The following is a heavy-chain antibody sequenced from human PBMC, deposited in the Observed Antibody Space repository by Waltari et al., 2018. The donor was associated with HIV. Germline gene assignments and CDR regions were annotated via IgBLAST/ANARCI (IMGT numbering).Heavy chain of an antibody. CDR3: ARERGGYDILTGYWEVDV. CDR1: DYSISSGYY. V-gene: IGHV4-38-2*02. D-gene: IGHD3-9*01. Sequence: QVQLQESGPGLVKPSETLSLTCAVSDYSISSGYYWGWSRQPPGKGLEWIGSIYHSGSTNYNPSLKSRVTISVDTSKNQFSLKLSSVTAADTAVYYCARERGGYDILTGYWEVDVWGQGTTVTVSS. J-gene: IGHJ6*02. CDR2: IYHSGST.